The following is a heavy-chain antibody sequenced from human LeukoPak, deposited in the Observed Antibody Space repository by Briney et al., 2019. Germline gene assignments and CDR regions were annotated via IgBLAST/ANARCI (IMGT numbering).Heavy chain of an antibody. D-gene: IGHD2-8*01. CDR1: GGSISNYY. J-gene: IGHJ5*02. Sequence: SETLSLTCTVSGGSISNYYWNWIRQPPGKGLEWIGYIDYRGSTNYNPSLKSRVTISVDTSKNQFSLNLGSVTAADPAIYYCARRVLMSSTGVPDTWLDPWGQGTLVTVSS. CDR2: IDYRGST. V-gene: IGHV4-59*08. CDR3: ARRVLMSSTGVPDTWLDP.